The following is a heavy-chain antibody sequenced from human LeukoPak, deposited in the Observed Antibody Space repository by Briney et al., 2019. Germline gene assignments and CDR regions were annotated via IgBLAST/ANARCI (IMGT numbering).Heavy chain of an antibody. Sequence: PSETLSLTCTVSGGSITTHYWSWIRQPAGREVEWIGRVYNTGSTKYNPSLESRVTMSVDTSSNRFSLRLMSVTAADTAVYYCARDLLGDYGTFDIWGQGTMVTVSS. CDR1: GGSITTHY. J-gene: IGHJ3*02. CDR2: VYNTGST. CDR3: ARDLLGDYGTFDI. D-gene: IGHD4-17*01. V-gene: IGHV4-4*07.